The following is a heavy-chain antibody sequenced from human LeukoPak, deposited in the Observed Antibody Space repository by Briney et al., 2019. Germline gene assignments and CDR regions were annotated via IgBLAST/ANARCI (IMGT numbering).Heavy chain of an antibody. CDR1: GFTFSDYY. J-gene: IGHJ6*03. D-gene: IGHD3-3*01. CDR3: ARAGSTPPLDQKYYDFWSGRQTPTYYYYYYMDV. V-gene: IGHV3-11*01. CDR2: ISSSSSTI. Sequence: PGGSLRLSCAASGFTFSDYYMSWIRQAPGEGLEWVSYISSSSSTIYYADSVKGRFTISRDNAQNSLYLEMNSLRVEDTAVYYCARAGSTPPLDQKYYDFWSGRQTPTYYYYYYMDVWGKGTTVTVSS.